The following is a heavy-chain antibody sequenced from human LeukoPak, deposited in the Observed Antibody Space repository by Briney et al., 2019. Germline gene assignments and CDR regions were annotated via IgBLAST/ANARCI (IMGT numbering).Heavy chain of an antibody. J-gene: IGHJ4*02. CDR3: ARDGGYSYGPFDY. CDR2: IYYRRIT. Sequence: PSVTLTLPCTVSGGPISSSSYYWGRISQPPGKGLDWFGSIYYRRITYYNPSRQRQGTISVDTSKTQFSLKLSSVTAADTPVYYCARDGGYSYGPFDYWGQGTLVTVSS. V-gene: IGHV4-39*07. CDR1: GGPISSSSYY. D-gene: IGHD5-18*01.